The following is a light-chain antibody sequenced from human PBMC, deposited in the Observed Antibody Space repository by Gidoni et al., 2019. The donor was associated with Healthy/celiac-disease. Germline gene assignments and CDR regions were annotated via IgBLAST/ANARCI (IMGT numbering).Light chain of an antibody. V-gene: IGKV3-11*01. CDR3: QQRSNWPWT. CDR2: DAS. J-gene: IGKJ1*01. CDR1: QSASSY. Sequence: EIVLTQSPATLSLSPGERATLSCRASQSASSYLAWYQQKPCQAPRLLIYDASNRATGIPARFRGRGAGDGFTLTISSLEPEDFAVYYCQQRSNWPWTFGQGTKVEIK.